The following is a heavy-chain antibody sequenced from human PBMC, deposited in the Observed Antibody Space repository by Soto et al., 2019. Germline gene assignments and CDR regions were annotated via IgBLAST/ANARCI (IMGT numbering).Heavy chain of an antibody. CDR1: GGSISSGGYY. CDR2: IYYSGST. J-gene: IGHJ5*02. V-gene: IGHV4-31*03. CDR3: ASYGGSGSYSSNWFDP. Sequence: TLSLTCTVSGGSISSGGYYWSWIRQHPGKGLEWIGYIYYSGSTYYNPSLKSRVTISVDTSKNQFSLKLSSVSAADTAVYCCASYGGSGSYSSNWFDPWGQGTLVTVSS. D-gene: IGHD3-10*01.